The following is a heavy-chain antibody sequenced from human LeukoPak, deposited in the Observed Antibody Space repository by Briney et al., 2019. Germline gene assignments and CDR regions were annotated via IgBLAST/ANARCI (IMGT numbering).Heavy chain of an antibody. J-gene: IGHJ4*02. D-gene: IGHD2-21*01. CDR2: IWYDGSNK. CDR3: AKALVDWDAWTNFDY. V-gene: IGHV3-33*06. Sequence: GGSLRLSCAGAGFTFSSYGRHWVRQAPGKGVEGGAAIWYDGSNKYYADYGKGRFTISRDNSKSTLYLQMNSLRADDTAVYYCAKALVDWDAWTNFDYWGQGTLVTVSS. CDR1: GFTFSSYG.